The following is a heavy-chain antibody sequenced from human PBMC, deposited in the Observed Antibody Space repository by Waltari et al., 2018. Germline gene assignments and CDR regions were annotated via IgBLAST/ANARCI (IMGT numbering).Heavy chain of an antibody. CDR3: ARHVPGIAVAPDY. CDR1: GYSISSGYY. Sequence: VQLQESGPGLVKPSETLSLTCAVSGYSISSGYYWGWIRQPPGKGLEWIGSVYDGGSTYSTHSLTSRVTISVDTSKNQFSLKLSSVTAADTAVYYCARHVPGIAVAPDYWGQGTLVTVSS. CDR2: VYDGGST. J-gene: IGHJ4*02. D-gene: IGHD6-19*01. V-gene: IGHV4-38-2*01.